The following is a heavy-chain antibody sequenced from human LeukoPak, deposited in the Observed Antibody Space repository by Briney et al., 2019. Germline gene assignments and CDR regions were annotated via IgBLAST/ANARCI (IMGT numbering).Heavy chain of an antibody. CDR3: ARAERTYGSGSYYFGY. J-gene: IGHJ4*02. V-gene: IGHV4-39*07. D-gene: IGHD3-10*01. CDR2: IYYSGST. CDR1: GGSISSSSYY. Sequence: PSETLSLTCTVSGGSISSSSYYWGWIRQPPGKGLEWIGSIYYSGSTYYNPSLKSRVTISVDTSKNQFSLKLSSVTAADTAVYYCARAERTYGSGSYYFGYWGQGTLVTVSS.